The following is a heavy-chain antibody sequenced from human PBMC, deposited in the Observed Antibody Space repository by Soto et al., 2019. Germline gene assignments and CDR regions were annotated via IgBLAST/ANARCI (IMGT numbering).Heavy chain of an antibody. Sequence: SETLSLTCTVSGGSISSYYWSWIRQPPGKGLEWIGYIYYSGSTNYNPSLKSRVTISVDTSKNQFSLKLSSVTAADTAVYYCAREDGSSWYNWFDPWGQGTLVTVSS. CDR3: AREDGSSWYNWFDP. CDR1: GGSISSYY. D-gene: IGHD6-13*01. J-gene: IGHJ5*02. V-gene: IGHV4-59*01. CDR2: IYYSGST.